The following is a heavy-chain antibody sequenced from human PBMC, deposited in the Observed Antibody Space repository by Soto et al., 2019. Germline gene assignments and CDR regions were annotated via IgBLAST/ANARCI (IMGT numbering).Heavy chain of an antibody. D-gene: IGHD6-19*01. V-gene: IGHV1-8*01. J-gene: IGHJ6*02. CDR2: MNPNSGNT. CDR3: ARPGSGWYEGYYYVIDV. Sequence: QVQLVQSGAEVKKPGASVKVSCKASGYTFTSYDINWVRQATGQGLEWMGWMNPNSGNTGYAQKFQGRVTMTRNTSISTAYMELGSLRSEDTAVYYCARPGSGWYEGYYYVIDVWGQGTTVTVSS. CDR1: GYTFTSYD.